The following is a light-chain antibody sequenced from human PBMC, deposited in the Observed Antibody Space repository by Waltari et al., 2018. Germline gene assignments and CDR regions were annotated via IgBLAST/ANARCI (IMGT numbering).Light chain of an antibody. CDR2: SAS. V-gene: IGKV1-39*01. J-gene: IGKJ1*01. CDR1: QSVSTH. Sequence: DIQMTQSPLSLSASVGDRVSVTCRASQSVSTHFNWYQHKPGKAPELLVYSASFLETGVPSSFSAGGSGTDFNFTIAAVQPEDVATYYCQETYTPPWTFGPGTRLEIK. CDR3: QETYTPPWT.